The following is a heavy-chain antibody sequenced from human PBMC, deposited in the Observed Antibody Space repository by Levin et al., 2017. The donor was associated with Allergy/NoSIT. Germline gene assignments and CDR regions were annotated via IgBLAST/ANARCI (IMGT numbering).Heavy chain of an antibody. V-gene: IGHV4-34*01. Sequence: SETLSLTCAVYGASFSDYYWSWIRQPPGKELEWIGEINQSGSTDYNPSPKSRVTISVDKSKNQLSLKMSYVTAADTAVYYCAREPGYCTGGGCYGGWFDPWGQGTLVTVSS. J-gene: IGHJ5*02. CDR3: AREPGYCTGGGCYGGWFDP. D-gene: IGHD2-15*01. CDR1: GASFSDYY. CDR2: INQSGST.